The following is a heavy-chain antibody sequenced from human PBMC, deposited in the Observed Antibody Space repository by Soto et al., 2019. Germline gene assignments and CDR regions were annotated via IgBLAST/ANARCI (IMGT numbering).Heavy chain of an antibody. Sequence: SETLSLTCTVSVDSISKSGHYWGWIRQPPGKGLEWIGEINHSGSTNHNPSLKSRVTISVDTSKNQFPLKLSSVTAADTAVYSCASRDWGDAFDIWGQGTMVT. CDR2: INHSGST. V-gene: IGHV4-39*06. CDR1: VDSISKSGHY. CDR3: ASRDWGDAFDI. D-gene: IGHD2-21*02. J-gene: IGHJ3*02.